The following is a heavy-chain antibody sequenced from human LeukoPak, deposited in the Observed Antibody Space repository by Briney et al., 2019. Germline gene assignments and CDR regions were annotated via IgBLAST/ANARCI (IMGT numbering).Heavy chain of an antibody. J-gene: IGHJ5*02. CDR3: ARQGTTPWFDP. D-gene: IGHD1-1*01. Sequence: PSETLSLACAVSGYSISSGYYWGWIRQPPGKGLEWIGSIYHSGSTYYNPSLKSRVTISVDTSKNQFSLKLSSVTAADTAVYYCARQGTTPWFDPWGQGTLVTVSS. CDR2: IYHSGST. CDR1: GYSISSGYY. V-gene: IGHV4-38-2*01.